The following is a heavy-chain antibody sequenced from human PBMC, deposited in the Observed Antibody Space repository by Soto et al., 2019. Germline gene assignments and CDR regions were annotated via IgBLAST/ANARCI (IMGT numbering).Heavy chain of an antibody. CDR1: GFIFSDYP. D-gene: IGHD6-19*01. J-gene: IGHJ4*02. V-gene: IGHV3-23*01. CDR2: IGVSGADT. CDR3: AKRAVTGVSRSSDH. Sequence: EVQLLESGGDLVQPGGSLRLSCVASGFIFSDYPMTWVRQAPGKGLEWVSTIGVSGADTYYADSVKGRFTITRDNSKNTVYLQMNSLRAEDTADYYCAKRAVTGVSRSSDHWGQGALVAVSS.